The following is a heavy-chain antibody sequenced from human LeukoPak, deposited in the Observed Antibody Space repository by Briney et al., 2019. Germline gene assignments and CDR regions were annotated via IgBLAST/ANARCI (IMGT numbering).Heavy chain of an antibody. CDR1: GFTFSSYW. Sequence: GGSLRLSCAASGFTFSSYWMGWVRQAPGQGLDSFASIKHDGSAIFYVVSVKGRFTISRDNAKNSLYLQMNSLRAEDTAVYYCARDQRGIAASTSDLWGQGALVTVSS. V-gene: IGHV3-7*01. CDR3: ARDQRGIAASTSDL. CDR2: IKHDGSAI. J-gene: IGHJ5*02. D-gene: IGHD6-13*01.